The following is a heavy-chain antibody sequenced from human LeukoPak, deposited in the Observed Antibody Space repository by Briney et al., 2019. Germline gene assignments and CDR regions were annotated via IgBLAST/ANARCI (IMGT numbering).Heavy chain of an antibody. J-gene: IGHJ5*02. CDR1: GYPFNNYD. Sequence: ASVKVSCKASGYPFNNYDINWVRQATGQGLEWMGWMNPHSGKTGYAQNFQGRVTMTRDTSISTAYMELSSLRSEDTAVYYCARGGHRRYYYTSGSAFDPWGQGTLVTVSS. CDR2: MNPHSGKT. CDR3: ARGGHRRYYYTSGSAFDP. V-gene: IGHV1-8*01. D-gene: IGHD3-10*01.